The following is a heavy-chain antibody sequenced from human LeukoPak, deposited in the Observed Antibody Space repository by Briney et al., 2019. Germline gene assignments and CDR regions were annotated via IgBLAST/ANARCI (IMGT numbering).Heavy chain of an antibody. Sequence: SETLSLTCTVSGGSISSSSYYWGWIRQPPGKGLEWIGSIYYSGSTYYNPSLKSRVTISVDTSKNQFSLKLSSVTAADTAVYYCARELLHYYDSSGYRGVDYWGQGTLVTVSS. CDR1: GGSISSSSYY. V-gene: IGHV4-39*07. J-gene: IGHJ4*02. D-gene: IGHD3-22*01. CDR2: IYYSGST. CDR3: ARELLHYYDSSGYRGVDY.